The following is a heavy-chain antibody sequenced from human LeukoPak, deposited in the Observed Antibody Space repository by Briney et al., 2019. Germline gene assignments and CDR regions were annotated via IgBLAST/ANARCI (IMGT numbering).Heavy chain of an antibody. CDR1: GFTVSSNY. J-gene: IGHJ5*02. Sequence: GSLRLSCAASGFTVSSNYMSWVRQAPGKGLEWIGYIYYSGSTNYNPSLKSRVTISVDTSKNQFSLKLSSVTAADTAVYYCAREGAGSRPYVNWFDPWGQGTLVTVSS. CDR2: IYYSGST. D-gene: IGHD3-16*01. V-gene: IGHV4-59*02. CDR3: AREGAGSRPYVNWFDP.